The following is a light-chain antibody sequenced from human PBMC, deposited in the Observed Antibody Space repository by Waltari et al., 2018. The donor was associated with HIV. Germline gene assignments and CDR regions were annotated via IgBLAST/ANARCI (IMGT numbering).Light chain of an antibody. CDR1: SSDVGGYNY. Sequence: QSALTQPPSASGSPGLSVTISCTGTSSDVGGYNYVSWYQQHPGKAPKLMIYDVSKRPAGGPDRFSGYKSGNTASLTVSVLQAEDEADYYCGTWDSSLSAWVFGGGTKLTVL. V-gene: IGLV2-8*01. J-gene: IGLJ3*02. CDR3: GTWDSSLSAWV. CDR2: DVS.